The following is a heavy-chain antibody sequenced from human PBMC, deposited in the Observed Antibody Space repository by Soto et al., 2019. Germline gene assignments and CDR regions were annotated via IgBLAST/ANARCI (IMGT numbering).Heavy chain of an antibody. CDR3: ARSWGHGATINFDY. CDR2: IKQDGSEK. CDR1: GFTFSSYW. Sequence: GGSLRLSCAASGFTFSSYWMSWVRQAPGKGLEWVTNIKQDGSEKYYVDSVKGRFTISRDNAKNSLYLQMNSLRAEDTAVYYCARSWGHGATINFDYWGQGTLVTVSS. V-gene: IGHV3-7*01. J-gene: IGHJ4*02. D-gene: IGHD5-12*01.